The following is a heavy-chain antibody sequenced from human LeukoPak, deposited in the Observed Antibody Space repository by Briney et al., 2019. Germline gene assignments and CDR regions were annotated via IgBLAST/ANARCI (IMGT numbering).Heavy chain of an antibody. D-gene: IGHD3-22*01. Sequence: ASVKVSCKVSGYTLTELSMHWVRQAPGKGLEWMGGLDPEDGETIYAQKFQGRVTMTEDTSTDTAYMELSSLRSEDTAVYYCAPLTAYYYDGSVYYYFDSGGQETLVTASP. CDR1: GYTLTELS. V-gene: IGHV1-24*01. CDR3: APLTAYYYDGSVYYYFDS. CDR2: LDPEDGET. J-gene: IGHJ4*02.